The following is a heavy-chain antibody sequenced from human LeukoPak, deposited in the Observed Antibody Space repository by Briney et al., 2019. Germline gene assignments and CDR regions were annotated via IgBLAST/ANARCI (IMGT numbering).Heavy chain of an antibody. CDR3: AKDRPPGGDYGWYFDY. V-gene: IGHV3-23*01. Sequence: PGGSLRLSCAASGFTFSSYAMSWVRRAPGKGLEWVSAISGSGGSTYYADSVKGRFTISRDNSKNTLYLQMNSLRAEDTAVYYCAKDRPPGGDYGWYFDYWGQGTLVTVSS. D-gene: IGHD4-17*01. J-gene: IGHJ4*02. CDR2: ISGSGGST. CDR1: GFTFSSYA.